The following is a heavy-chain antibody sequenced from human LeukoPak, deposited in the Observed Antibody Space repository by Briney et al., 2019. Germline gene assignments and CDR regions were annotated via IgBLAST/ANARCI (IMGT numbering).Heavy chain of an antibody. CDR2: IGGRGDSI. D-gene: IGHD3-22*01. V-gene: IGHV3-23*01. CDR3: AKDYYETSGYFDS. Sequence: GGSLRLSCAASGLTFKIYSMHWVRQAPGKALEWVAVIGGRGDSIFYADSVKGRFTISRDNSKNTVDLQMSSLRAEDTAIYYCAKDYYETSGYFDSWGQGSLVSVSS. CDR1: GLTFKIYS. J-gene: IGHJ4*02.